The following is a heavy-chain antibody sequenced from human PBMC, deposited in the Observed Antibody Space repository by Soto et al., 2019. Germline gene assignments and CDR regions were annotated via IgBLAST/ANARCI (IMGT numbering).Heavy chain of an antibody. Sequence: GGSLRLSCAASGFTFSSYAMHWVRQASGKGLEWVAVISYDGSNKYYADSVKGRFTISRDNSKNTLYLQMNSLRAEDTAVYYCARDRGDSSGYYYVYYYYGMDVWGQGTTVTVSS. D-gene: IGHD3-22*01. V-gene: IGHV3-30-3*01. CDR1: GFTFSSYA. CDR2: ISYDGSNK. J-gene: IGHJ6*02. CDR3: ARDRGDSSGYYYVYYYYGMDV.